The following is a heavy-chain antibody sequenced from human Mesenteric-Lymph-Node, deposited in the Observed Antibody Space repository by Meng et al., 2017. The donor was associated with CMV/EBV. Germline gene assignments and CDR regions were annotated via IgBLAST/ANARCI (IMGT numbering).Heavy chain of an antibody. CDR3: AKDKGVRYLEWFPV. J-gene: IGHJ4*02. Sequence: GESLKISCAASGFTFSSYGMHWVRQAPGKGLEWVAVISYDGSNKYYADSVKGRFTISRDNSQNTMWLQMNSLRAEDTAVYYCAKDKGVRYLEWFPVRGQKTMVTVSS. CDR2: ISYDGSNK. V-gene: IGHV3-30*19. CDR1: GFTFSSYG. D-gene: IGHD3-3*01.